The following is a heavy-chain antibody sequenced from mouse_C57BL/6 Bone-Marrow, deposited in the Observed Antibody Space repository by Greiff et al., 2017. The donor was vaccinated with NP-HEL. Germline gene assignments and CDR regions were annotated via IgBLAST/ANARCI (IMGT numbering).Heavy chain of an antibody. J-gene: IGHJ4*01. V-gene: IGHV1-5*01. CDR1: GYTFTSYW. CDR3: TYGNYYYAMDY. CDR2: IYPGNGDT. D-gene: IGHD2-1*01. Sequence: EVQLQQSGTVLARPGASVKMSCKTSGYTFTSYWMHWVKQRPGQGLEWIGAIYPGNGDTSYNEKFKGKAKLTAVTSASTAYMELSSLTNEYSAVYYCTYGNYYYAMDYWGQGTSVTVSS.